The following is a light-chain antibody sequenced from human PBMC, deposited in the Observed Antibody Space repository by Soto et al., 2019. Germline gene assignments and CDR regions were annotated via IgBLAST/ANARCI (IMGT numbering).Light chain of an antibody. V-gene: IGLV1-47*01. Sequence: QSVLTQPPSASGTPGQRVTISCSGSSSNIGSNYVYWYQQLPGRAPKLLISRNNQRPSGVPDRFSGSKSGTSASLAISGLPSEDEADYYCAAWDDSLSGQVFGGGTKLTVL. CDR3: AAWDDSLSGQV. CDR2: RNN. CDR1: SSNIGSNY. J-gene: IGLJ2*01.